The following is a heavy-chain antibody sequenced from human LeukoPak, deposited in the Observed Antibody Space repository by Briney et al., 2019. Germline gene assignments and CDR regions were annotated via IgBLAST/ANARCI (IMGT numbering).Heavy chain of an antibody. CDR1: EFTFSSYG. D-gene: IGHD6-6*01. CDR3: AKDQGGAAPAFDY. Sequence: GGSLRLSCAASEFTFSSYGMHWVRQAPGKGLEWVAVISYDGSNKYYADSVKGRFTISRDNSKNTLYLQMNSLRAEDTAVYYCAKDQGGAAPAFDYWGQGTLVTVSS. V-gene: IGHV3-30*18. J-gene: IGHJ4*02. CDR2: ISYDGSNK.